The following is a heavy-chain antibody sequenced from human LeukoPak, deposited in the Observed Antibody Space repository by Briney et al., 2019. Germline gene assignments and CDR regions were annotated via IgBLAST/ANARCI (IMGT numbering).Heavy chain of an antibody. CDR2: IWYDGSNK. Sequence: GGSLRLSCAASGFTFSNYGMHWVRQAPGKGLEWVAVIWYDGSNKYYADSVKGRFTISRDNSKNTLYLQMSGLRAEDTAVYFGVKGSSYYYDSGGYYFDYWGQGTLATVSS. V-gene: IGHV3-30*02. CDR3: VKGSSYYYDSGGYYFDY. CDR1: GFTFSNYG. D-gene: IGHD3-22*01. J-gene: IGHJ4*02.